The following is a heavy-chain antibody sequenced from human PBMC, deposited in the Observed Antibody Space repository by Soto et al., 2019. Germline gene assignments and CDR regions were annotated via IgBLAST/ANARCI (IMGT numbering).Heavy chain of an antibody. CDR1: GGSISSGDYY. CDR3: AREAARDFGFDY. CDR2: IYSSGST. Sequence: QVQLQESGPGLVKPSQTLSLTCTVSGGSISSGDYYWSWIRQPPGKGLEWIGYIYSSGSTSYNPSLTSRVTISVDTSKNQFSLKLSSVTAADTAVYYCAREAARDFGFDYWGQGTLVTVSS. J-gene: IGHJ4*02. D-gene: IGHD3-16*01. V-gene: IGHV4-30-4*01.